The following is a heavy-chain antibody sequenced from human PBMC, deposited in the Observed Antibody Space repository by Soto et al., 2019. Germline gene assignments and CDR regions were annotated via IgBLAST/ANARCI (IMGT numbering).Heavy chain of an antibody. Sequence: QITLKESGPTLVNPTQTLTLTCTFSGFSLSTTEEGVGWISQPPGKAPEWLALIYWDDDKRYSPSLKTRLTITKDTSKNLVVLTVTNVDPVDTATYYCAHGSCFGADCYPNPYFDFWRQGILVTVSS. D-gene: IGHD2-21*02. J-gene: IGHJ4*02. V-gene: IGHV2-5*02. CDR1: GFSLSTTEEG. CDR2: IYWDDDK. CDR3: AHGSCFGADCYPNPYFDF.